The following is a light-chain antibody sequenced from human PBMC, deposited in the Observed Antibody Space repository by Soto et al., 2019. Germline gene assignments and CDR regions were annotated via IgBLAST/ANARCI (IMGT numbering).Light chain of an antibody. Sequence: DIQMTQSPSTLSGSVGDRVTITCRASQTISSWLAWYQQEPGKAPKLLIYAASRLQSGVPSRFSGSGSGTDFTLTISNLQPEDFAIYYCQQSYSTPATFGQGTKVDI. J-gene: IGKJ1*01. CDR1: QTISSW. CDR2: AAS. CDR3: QQSYSTPAT. V-gene: IGKV1-39*01.